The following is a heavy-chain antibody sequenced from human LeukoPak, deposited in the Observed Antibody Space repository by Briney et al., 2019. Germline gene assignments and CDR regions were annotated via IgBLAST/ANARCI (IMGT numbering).Heavy chain of an antibody. CDR3: ARTDNWKLGWGYYYGMDV. V-gene: IGHV1-18*04. Sequence: APVKVSCKASGYTFTSYGISWVRQAPGQRLEWMGQISAFNGNTNYAQKLQGRVTMTTDTSTSTAYMELRSLRSDDTAVYYCARTDNWKLGWGYYYGMDVWGKGTTVTVSS. CDR1: GYTFTSYG. D-gene: IGHD1-1*01. J-gene: IGHJ6*04. CDR2: ISAFNGNT.